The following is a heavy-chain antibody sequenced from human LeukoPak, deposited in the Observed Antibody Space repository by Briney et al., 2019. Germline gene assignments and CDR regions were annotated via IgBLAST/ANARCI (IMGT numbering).Heavy chain of an antibody. CDR1: GGSINNYY. CDR2: IYYSGST. Sequence: SETLSLTCTVSGGSINNYYWSWIRQPPGKGLEWIGYIYYSGSTNYNPSLKSRVTISVDTSKNQFSLKLSSVTAADTAVYYCARGPGAGTLYYYYCMDVWGKGTTVTVSS. V-gene: IGHV4-59*01. CDR3: ARGPGAGTLYYYYCMDV. D-gene: IGHD1-7*01. J-gene: IGHJ6*03.